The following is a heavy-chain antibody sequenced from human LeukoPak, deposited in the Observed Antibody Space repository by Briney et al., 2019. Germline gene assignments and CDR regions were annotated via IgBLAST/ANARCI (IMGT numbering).Heavy chain of an antibody. CDR1: GGSITGSDW. J-gene: IGHJ4*02. D-gene: IGHD2/OR15-2a*01. CDR3: AQSTASYRAHGY. V-gene: IGHV4-4*02. CDR2: TRDDGYT. Sequence: PSGTLSLTCAVSGGSITGSDWWSWVRPPPGKGLEWIGETRDDGYTNYNPSLKNQVTISVGRSKNQFSLNLNSVTAADTAVYYCAQSTASYRAHGYWGQGILVTVSS.